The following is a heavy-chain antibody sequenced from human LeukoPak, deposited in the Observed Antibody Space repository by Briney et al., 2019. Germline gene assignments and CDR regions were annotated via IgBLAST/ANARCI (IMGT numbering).Heavy chain of an antibody. CDR3: ARNNWNFDY. D-gene: IGHD1-20*01. V-gene: IGHV4-59*12. J-gene: IGHJ4*02. CDR1: GGSISTYY. Sequence: PSETLSLTCTVSGGSISTYYWSWIRQPPGKGLEWIGYIYYSGITNYNPSLKSRVAISVDTSKNQFSLKLSSVTAADTAVYYCARNNWNFDYWGQGTLVTVSS. CDR2: IYYSGIT.